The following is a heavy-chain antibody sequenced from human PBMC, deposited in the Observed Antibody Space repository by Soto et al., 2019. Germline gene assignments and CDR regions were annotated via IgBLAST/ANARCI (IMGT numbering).Heavy chain of an antibody. D-gene: IGHD3-3*01. Sequence: SQTLSLTCAISGDSVSSNSAAWNWIRQSPSRGLEWLGRTYYRSKWYNDYAVSVKSRITINPDTSKNQFSLQLNSVTPEDTAVYYCARVSIDTIFGVVTSYYYYGMDVWGQGTTVTDSS. CDR1: GDSVSSNSAA. CDR2: TYYRSKWYN. V-gene: IGHV6-1*01. J-gene: IGHJ6*02. CDR3: ARVSIDTIFGVVTSYYYYGMDV.